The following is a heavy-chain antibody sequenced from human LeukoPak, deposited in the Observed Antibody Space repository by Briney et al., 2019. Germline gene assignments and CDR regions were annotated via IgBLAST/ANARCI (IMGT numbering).Heavy chain of an antibody. Sequence: PGGSLRLSCAASGFTFSSCAMSWVRQAPGKGLEWVSGISGSGDSTDYADSVKGRFTFSRDNSKNTLYLQINSLRAEDTAVYYCAKPPSDNLLTGSLYYFDYWGQGTLVTVSS. D-gene: IGHD3-9*01. CDR1: GFTFSSCA. CDR2: ISGSGDST. CDR3: AKPPSDNLLTGSLYYFDY. J-gene: IGHJ4*02. V-gene: IGHV3-23*01.